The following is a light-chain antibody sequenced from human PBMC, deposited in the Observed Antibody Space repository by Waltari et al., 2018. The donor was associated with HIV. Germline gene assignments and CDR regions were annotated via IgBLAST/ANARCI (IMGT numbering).Light chain of an antibody. V-gene: IGLV3-25*03. CDR3: QSTDSSGVYWV. CDR1: ALPNRS. J-gene: IGLJ3*02. CDR2: RDI. Sequence: SYELTQPPSVSVSPGQTARVTCPGDALPNRSASWYQQRPGQAPVLLIFRDIERPSGIPERFSSSSSGTTVTLTIRAVQAEDEADYYCQSTDSSGVYWVFGGGTTLTVL.